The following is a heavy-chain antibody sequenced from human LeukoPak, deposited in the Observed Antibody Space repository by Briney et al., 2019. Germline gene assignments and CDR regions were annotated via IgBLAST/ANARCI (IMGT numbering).Heavy chain of an antibody. CDR1: GFTFSSYA. V-gene: IGHV3-23*01. CDR3: AKDERGYSKVGYYYYTDV. J-gene: IGHJ6*03. CDR2: ISGSGGST. D-gene: IGHD5-18*01. Sequence: GGSLRLSCAASGFTFSSYAMSWVRQAPGKGLEWVSAISGSGGSTYYADSVKGRFSISRDNSKNTLYLQMSSLRAEDTAVYYCAKDERGYSKVGYYYYTDVWGKGTTVIVSS.